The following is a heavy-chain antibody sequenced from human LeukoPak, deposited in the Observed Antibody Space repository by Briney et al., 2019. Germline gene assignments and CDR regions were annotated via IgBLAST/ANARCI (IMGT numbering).Heavy chain of an antibody. V-gene: IGHV5-51*01. CDR2: IYPGDSDT. CDR1: GYSFTSYW. D-gene: IGHD3-3*01. J-gene: IGHJ3*02. Sequence: GESLKISCKGSGYSFTSYWIGWVRQMPGKGLEWMGIIYPGDSDTRYSPSFQGQVTISADKSISTACLQWSSLKASDTAMYYCARLRPSIFGVVSDAFDIWGQGTMVTVSS. CDR3: ARLRPSIFGVVSDAFDI.